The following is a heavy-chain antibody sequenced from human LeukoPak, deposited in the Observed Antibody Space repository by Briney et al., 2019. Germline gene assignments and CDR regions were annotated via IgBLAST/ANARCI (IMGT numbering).Heavy chain of an antibody. V-gene: IGHV2-5*01. CDR3: AHRIAVDWFDP. CDR2: IYWNDDK. CDR1: GFSLSTSGVG. Sequence: KESGPTLVKPTQTLTLTCTFSGFSLSTSGVGVGWIRQPPGRALEWLSLIYWNDDKRYIPSLKSRLTITKDTSKNPVVLTMTNMDPVDTATYYCAHRIAVDWFDPWGQGTLVTVSS. J-gene: IGHJ5*02. D-gene: IGHD6-19*01.